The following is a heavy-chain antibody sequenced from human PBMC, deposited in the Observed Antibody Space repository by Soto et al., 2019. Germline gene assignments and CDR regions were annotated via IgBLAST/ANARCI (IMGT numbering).Heavy chain of an antibody. D-gene: IGHD3-9*01. Sequence: ASVKVSCKASGYTFTSNGISWVRQAPGQGLEWMGWISTYNGNTNYAQKLQGRVTMTTDTSTSTAYMELRSLRSDDTAVYYCARSSTYYDLLTGYSRPYYFDYWGQGTLVTVSS. CDR3: ARSSTYYDLLTGYSRPYYFDY. CDR2: ISTYNGNT. CDR1: GYTFTSNG. V-gene: IGHV1-18*04. J-gene: IGHJ4*02.